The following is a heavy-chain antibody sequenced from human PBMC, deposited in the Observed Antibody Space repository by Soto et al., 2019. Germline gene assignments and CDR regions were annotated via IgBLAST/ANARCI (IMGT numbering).Heavy chain of an antibody. D-gene: IGHD5-12*01. V-gene: IGHV4-34*01. CDR3: ERREYCGYDS. CDR2: INHSGSA. CDR1: GGSFSGHY. Sequence: QVPLQQWGAGLLKPSETLSLTCAVYGGSFSGHYWSWIRQSPGKGLEWIGEINHSGSAKYSSSLKRRVNISVDKSKNQFSLKLNSVTAADTAVYYCERREYCGYDSWGQGTPVTVSA. J-gene: IGHJ5*02.